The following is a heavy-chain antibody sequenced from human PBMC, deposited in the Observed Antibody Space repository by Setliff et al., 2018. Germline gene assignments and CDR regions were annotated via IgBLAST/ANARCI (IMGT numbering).Heavy chain of an antibody. CDR1: GFTFSSYA. D-gene: IGHD1-26*01. J-gene: IGHJ6*03. CDR3: ARDPNSGSYWNYYYYMDV. CDR2: ISGGGDGT. Sequence: LRLSCAASGFTFSSYAMSWVRQAPGKGLEWVSAISGGGDGTYYADSVKGRFIISRDNSKNTLYLQMNSLRAEDTAVYYCARDPNSGSYWNYYYYMDVWGKGTTVTVS. V-gene: IGHV3-23*01.